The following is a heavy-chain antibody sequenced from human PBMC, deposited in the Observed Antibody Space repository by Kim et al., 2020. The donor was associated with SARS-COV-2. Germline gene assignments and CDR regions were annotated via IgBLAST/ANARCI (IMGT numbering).Heavy chain of an antibody. CDR3: AKPLLFLTAFDM. D-gene: IGHD3-3*01. V-gene: IGHV3-20*03. Sequence: SDADSVKGRFTISRDTARGFVYLQLDSLRVEETAAYYCAKPLLFLTAFDMWGQGTTVTVSS. J-gene: IGHJ3*02.